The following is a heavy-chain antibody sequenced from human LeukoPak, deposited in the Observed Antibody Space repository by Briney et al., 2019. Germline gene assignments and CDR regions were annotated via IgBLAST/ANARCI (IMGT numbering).Heavy chain of an antibody. CDR1: GFTFSIYS. CDR2: IKQDGSEK. D-gene: IGHD6-13*01. V-gene: IGHV3-7*01. J-gene: IGHJ4*02. CDR3: ARDDQLVLNY. Sequence: GGSLRLSCAASGFTFSIYSITWVRQAPGEGLEWVANIKQDGSEKYYVDSVKGRFTISRDNAKNSLYLQMNSLRAEDTAVYYCARDDQLVLNYWGQGTLVTVSS.